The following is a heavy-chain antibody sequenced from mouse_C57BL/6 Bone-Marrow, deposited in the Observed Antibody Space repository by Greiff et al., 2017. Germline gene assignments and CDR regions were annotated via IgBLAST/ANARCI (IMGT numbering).Heavy chain of an antibody. D-gene: IGHD2-5*01. Sequence: QVQLQQPGAELVKPGASVKLSCKASGSTFPSYWMHGVKQRPGQGLGWIGMIHPNSGSTNYNEKFKSKATLTVDKSSSTAYMQLSSLTSEDSAVYYCARRSNLKYFDVWGTGTTVTVSS. CDR1: GSTFPSYW. CDR3: ARRSNLKYFDV. CDR2: IHPNSGST. J-gene: IGHJ1*03. V-gene: IGHV1-64*01.